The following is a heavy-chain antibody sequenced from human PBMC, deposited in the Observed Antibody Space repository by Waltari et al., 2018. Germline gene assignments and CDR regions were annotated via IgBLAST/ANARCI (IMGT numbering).Heavy chain of an antibody. CDR1: GGSFSGYY. CDR3: ARARDIVVVPAAYRGTGFDY. Sequence: QVQLQQWGAGLLKPSETLSLTCAVYGGSFSGYYWSWIRKPPGKGLEWIGEINHSGSTNYNPSLKSRVTISVDTSKNQFSLKLSSVTAADTAVYYCARARDIVVVPAAYRGTGFDYWGQGTLVTVSS. CDR2: INHSGST. J-gene: IGHJ4*02. D-gene: IGHD2-2*01. V-gene: IGHV4-34*01.